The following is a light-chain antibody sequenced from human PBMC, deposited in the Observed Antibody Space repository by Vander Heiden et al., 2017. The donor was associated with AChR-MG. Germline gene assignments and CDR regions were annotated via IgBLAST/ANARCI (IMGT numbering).Light chain of an antibody. CDR3: QQYNNWPPIFT. CDR2: GAS. CDR1: QSVSSN. V-gene: IGKV3-15*01. J-gene: IGKJ3*01. Sequence: EIVMTQSPATLSVSPGERATLSCRASQSVSSNLAWYPQKPGQAPRLLIYGASTRATGIPARFSGSGSGTEFTLTISSLQSEDFAVYYCQQYNNWPPIFTFGPGTKVDIK.